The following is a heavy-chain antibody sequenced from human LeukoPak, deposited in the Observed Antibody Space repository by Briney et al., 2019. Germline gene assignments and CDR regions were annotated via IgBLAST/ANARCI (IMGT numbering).Heavy chain of an antibody. J-gene: IGHJ4*02. V-gene: IGHV3-74*01. Sequence: GRTLRLSCAASGFTFSSYWMYWVRQAPGKGLVWVSRINSDGSITSYADSVKGRFTISRDNAKNTLYLQMNRLRAEDTAMYHCARSSYDFWTMNYWGQGTLVTVSS. CDR3: ARSSYDFWTMNY. CDR2: INSDGSIT. D-gene: IGHD3-3*01. CDR1: GFTFSSYW.